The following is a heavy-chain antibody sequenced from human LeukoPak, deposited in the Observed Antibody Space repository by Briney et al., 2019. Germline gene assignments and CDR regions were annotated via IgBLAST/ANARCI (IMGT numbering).Heavy chain of an antibody. J-gene: IGHJ5*02. CDR1: GYTFTSYG. CDR3: ARPGYLIRGFDP. D-gene: IGHD2-15*01. V-gene: IGHV1-2*02. CDR2: INPNSGGT. Sequence: GASVKVSCKASGYTFTSYGISWVRQAPGRGLEWMGWINPNSGGTNYAQKFQGRVTMTRDTSISTAYMELSRLRSDDTAVYYCARPGYLIRGFDPWGQGTLVTVSS.